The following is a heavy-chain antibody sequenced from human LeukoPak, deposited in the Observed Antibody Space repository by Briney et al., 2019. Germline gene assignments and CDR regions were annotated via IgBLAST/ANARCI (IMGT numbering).Heavy chain of an antibody. D-gene: IGHD4-17*01. CDR1: GDSTSSDRYY. CDR2: IYYSGST. CDR3: ASKSTDHGELRFDY. J-gene: IGHJ4*02. Sequence: SETLSLTCTVSGDSTSSDRYYGGWVRQPPGKGLEWIGNIYYSGSTYYNPSLKSRVTISVDTSKNQFSLKVSSVTAADTGVYYCASKSTDHGELRFDYWGQGTLVTVSS. V-gene: IGHV4-39*07.